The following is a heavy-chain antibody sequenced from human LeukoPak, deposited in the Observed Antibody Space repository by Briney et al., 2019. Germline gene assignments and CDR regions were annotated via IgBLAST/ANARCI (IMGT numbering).Heavy chain of an antibody. CDR1: GFTFSSYS. J-gene: IGHJ4*02. D-gene: IGHD3-10*01. CDR3: ARDAYYYGSGSCLDY. Sequence: GGSLRLSCAASGFTFSSYSMNWVRQAPGKGLEWVSSISSSSSYIYYADSVKGRFTISRDNGKNSLYLQMNSLRAEDTAVYYCARDAYYYGSGSCLDYWGQGTLVTVSS. CDR2: ISSSSSYI. V-gene: IGHV3-21*04.